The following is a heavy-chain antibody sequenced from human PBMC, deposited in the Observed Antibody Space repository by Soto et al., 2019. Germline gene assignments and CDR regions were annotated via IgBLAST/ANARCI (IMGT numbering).Heavy chain of an antibody. CDR1: GFTFSNCA. J-gene: IGHJ4*02. V-gene: IGHV3-23*01. Sequence: EVQLLESGGGLVQPGGSLRLSCAASGFTFSNCAMGWVRQAPGKGLEWVSAVSGTGGSVYYADSVKRRFTISRDNSKNTLYMSMNSLKVENTAVYYCAKGLDSPETSLRVATSFDYWCQGTLVTVCS. D-gene: IGHD5-12*01. CDR3: AKGLDSPETSLRVATSFDY. CDR2: VSGTGGSV.